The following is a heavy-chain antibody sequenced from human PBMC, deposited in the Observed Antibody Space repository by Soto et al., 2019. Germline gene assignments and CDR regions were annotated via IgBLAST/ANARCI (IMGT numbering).Heavy chain of an antibody. V-gene: IGHV3-74*01. D-gene: IGHD2-15*01. CDR1: GSPFGSYW. CDR2: INSDGSST. Sequence: EVQLVESGGGLVQPGGSLRLSFQASGSPFGSYWMTGVAQAPGRGRGWVSRINSDGSSTSYADSVRGRFTISRDNAKNTLYLQMNSLRAEDTAVYYCVRTSLVVAAATREDYWGQGTLVTVSS. J-gene: IGHJ4*02. CDR3: VRTSLVVAAATREDY.